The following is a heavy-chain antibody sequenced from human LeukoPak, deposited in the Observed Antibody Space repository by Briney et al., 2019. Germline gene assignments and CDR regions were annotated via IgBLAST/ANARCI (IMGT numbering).Heavy chain of an antibody. Sequence: SVKVSCKASGGTFSSYAISWVRQAPGQGLEWMGRIIPIFGTANYAQKFQGRVTITTDESTSTAYMELSSLRSEDTAVYYCASGLGYYDSSGYYTDLDYWGQGTLVTVSS. D-gene: IGHD3-22*01. V-gene: IGHV1-69*05. CDR1: GGTFSSYA. CDR2: IIPIFGTA. CDR3: ASGLGYYDSSGYYTDLDY. J-gene: IGHJ4*02.